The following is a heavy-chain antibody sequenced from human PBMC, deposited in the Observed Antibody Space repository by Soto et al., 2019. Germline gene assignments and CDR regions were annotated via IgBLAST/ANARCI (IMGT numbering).Heavy chain of an antibody. CDR2: INSDGSST. CDR1: GFTFSSYW. CDR3: ARGGIYSGYDIYYFDY. V-gene: IGHV3-74*01. J-gene: IGHJ4*02. Sequence: GGSLRLSCAASGFTFSSYWMHWVRQAPGKGLVWVSRINSDGSSTSYADSVKGRFTISRDNAKNTLYLQMNSLRAEDTAVYYCARGGIYSGYDIYYFDYWGQGTLVTVSS. D-gene: IGHD5-12*01.